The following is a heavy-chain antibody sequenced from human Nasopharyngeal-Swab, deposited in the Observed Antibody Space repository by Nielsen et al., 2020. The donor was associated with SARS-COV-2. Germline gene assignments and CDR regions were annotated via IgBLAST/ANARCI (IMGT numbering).Heavy chain of an antibody. CDR3: ARGPRLRVLRFLEWPNYFDY. CDR1: GYTFTSYG. Sequence: AAVKVSCKASGYTFTSYGISWVRQAPGQGLEWMGWISAYNGNTNYAQKLQGRVTMTTDTSTSTAYMELRSLRSDDTAVYYCARGPRLRVLRFLEWPNYFDYWGQGTLVTVSS. CDR2: ISAYNGNT. J-gene: IGHJ4*02. V-gene: IGHV1-18*01. D-gene: IGHD3-3*01.